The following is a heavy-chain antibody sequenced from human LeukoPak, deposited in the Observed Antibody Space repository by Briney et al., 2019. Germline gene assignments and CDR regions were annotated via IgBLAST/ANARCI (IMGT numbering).Heavy chain of an antibody. CDR1: GFTFSSYA. D-gene: IGHD1-26*01. Sequence: GGSLRLSCAASGFTFSSYAISWVRQAPGKGLEWVSAISGSGGSTYYADSVKGRFTISRDNSKNTLYLQMNSLRAEDTAVYYCAKDLSGSYELDYFDYWGQGTLVSVSS. CDR3: AKDLSGSYELDYFDY. V-gene: IGHV3-23*01. J-gene: IGHJ4*02. CDR2: ISGSGGST.